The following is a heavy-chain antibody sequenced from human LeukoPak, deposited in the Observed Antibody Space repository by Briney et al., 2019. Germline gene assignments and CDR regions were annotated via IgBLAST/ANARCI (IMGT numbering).Heavy chain of an antibody. J-gene: IGHJ4*02. V-gene: IGHV1-2*02. Sequence: GASVKVSCKASGYTFTDYYLHWVRQAPGHGLEWMGWINPKTGVTKYAQNFQGRATMTRDTSISTAYMEVSRLRSDDTAVFYCARDLAMYSPDLDYWGQGTLVTVSS. D-gene: IGHD1-26*01. CDR1: GYTFTDYY. CDR3: ARDLAMYSPDLDY. CDR2: INPKTGVT.